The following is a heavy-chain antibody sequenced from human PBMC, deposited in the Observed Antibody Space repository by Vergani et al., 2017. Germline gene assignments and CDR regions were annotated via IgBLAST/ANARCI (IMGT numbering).Heavy chain of an antibody. CDR3: VKDNDYDADGPFVL. V-gene: IGHV3-9*01. CDR2: IDRNYGVK. J-gene: IGHJ2*01. CDR1: GFTFQAFA. D-gene: IGHD3-16*01. Sequence: VEAGGGLVQPGGSLRLSCTASGFTFQAFAFHWVRQVSGRGLAGVSGIDRNYGVKNGNSFEGRFSISRDNAKKAVFLQMNNLRHEDTALYFCVKDNDYDADGPFVLWGRGTLVTVSS.